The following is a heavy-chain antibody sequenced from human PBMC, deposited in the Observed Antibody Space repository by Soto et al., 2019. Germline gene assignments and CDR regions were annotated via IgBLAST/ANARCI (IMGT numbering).Heavy chain of an antibody. Sequence: EVQLVESGGGLVQPGGSLRLSCAASGFTFSSYAMHWVRQAPGKGLEYVSAISSYGGSTYYANSVKGRCTISRDNSSNTLYLQMGSLSAEDMAVYYCARDPDSSGYSYFAYWGQGTLVTVSS. CDR2: ISSYGGST. V-gene: IGHV3-64*01. J-gene: IGHJ4*02. CDR3: ARDPDSSGYSYFAY. CDR1: GFTFSSYA. D-gene: IGHD3-22*01.